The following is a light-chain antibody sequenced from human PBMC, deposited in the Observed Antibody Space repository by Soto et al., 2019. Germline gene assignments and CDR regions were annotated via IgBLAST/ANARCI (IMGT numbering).Light chain of an antibody. CDR1: QSVSSN. Sequence: EIVMTQSPATLSVSPGERATLSCRASQSVSSNLAWYQQKPGQAPRFLIYGTSSRATGIPARFSASGSGTDFTLTISDVQPEDFALYYCHQRQSWPRTFGQGTKVDIK. V-gene: IGKV3D-15*01. J-gene: IGKJ1*01. CDR2: GTS. CDR3: HQRQSWPRT.